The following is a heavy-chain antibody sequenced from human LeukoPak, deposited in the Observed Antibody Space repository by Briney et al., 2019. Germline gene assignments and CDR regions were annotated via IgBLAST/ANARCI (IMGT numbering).Heavy chain of an antibody. CDR1: GFTFSSYW. Sequence: PGGSLRLSCAASGFTFSSYWMYWVRQAPRKGLVWVSRINSDGSSTSYADSVKGRFTISRDNAKNTLYLQMNSLRAEDTAVYYCARVLTSTVPRSIFDYWGQGTLVTVSS. J-gene: IGHJ4*02. D-gene: IGHD3-9*01. CDR3: ARVLTSTVPRSIFDY. V-gene: IGHV3-74*01. CDR2: INSDGSST.